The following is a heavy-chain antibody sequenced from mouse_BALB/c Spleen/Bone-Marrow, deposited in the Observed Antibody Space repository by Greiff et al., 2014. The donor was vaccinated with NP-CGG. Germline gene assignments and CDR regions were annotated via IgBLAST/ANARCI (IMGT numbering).Heavy chain of an antibody. CDR2: INPSTGNT. J-gene: IGHJ1*01. Sequence: QVQLQQSGAELAKPGASVKMSCKASGYTFTTYWIHWVKQRPGQGLEWIGYINPSTGNTEYNQEFRDRATLTADKSSSTPYMQLSSLTSEDSAVYYCARGLRDWYFDVWGAGTTVTVSS. CDR3: ARGLRDWYFDV. D-gene: IGHD2-4*01. CDR1: GYTFTTYW. V-gene: IGHV1-7*01.